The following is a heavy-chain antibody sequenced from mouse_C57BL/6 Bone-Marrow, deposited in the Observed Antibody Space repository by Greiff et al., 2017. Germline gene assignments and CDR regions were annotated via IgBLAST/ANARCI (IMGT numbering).Heavy chain of an antibody. Sequence: DVMLVESGGGLVQPKGSLKLSCAASGFTFNTYAMHWVRQAPGKGLEWVARIRSKSSNYATYYADSVKDRFTISRDDSQSMLYLQMNNLKTEDTAMYYCVRDRITGTYYAMDYWGQGTSVTVSS. V-gene: IGHV10-3*01. D-gene: IGHD4-1*01. J-gene: IGHJ4*01. CDR1: GFTFNTYA. CDR2: IRSKSSNYAT. CDR3: VRDRITGTYYAMDY.